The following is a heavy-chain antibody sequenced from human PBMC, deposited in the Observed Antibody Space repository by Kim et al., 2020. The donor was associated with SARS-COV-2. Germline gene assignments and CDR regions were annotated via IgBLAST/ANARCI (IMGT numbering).Heavy chain of an antibody. CDR3: ARGYQGTTVKKKDYYYYYMDV. Sequence: SETLSLTCAVYGGSFSGYYWSWIRQPPGKGLEWIGEINHSGSTNYNPSLKSRVTISVDTSKNQFSLKLSSVTAADTAVYYCARGYQGTTVKKKDYYYYYMDVWGKGTTVTVSS. D-gene: IGHD4-4*01. CDR2: INHSGST. CDR1: GGSFSGYY. J-gene: IGHJ6*03. V-gene: IGHV4-34*01.